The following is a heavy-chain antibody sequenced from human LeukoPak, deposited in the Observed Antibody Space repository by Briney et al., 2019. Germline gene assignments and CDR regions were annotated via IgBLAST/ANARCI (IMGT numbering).Heavy chain of an antibody. J-gene: IGHJ4*02. CDR3: ARHLDYGDYHFDY. CDR2: IIPIFGTA. Sequence: SVKVSCKASGGTFSSYAISWVRQAPGQGLEWMGGIIPIFGTANYAQKFQGRVTITADESTSTAYMELSSLGSEDTAVYYCARHLDYGDYHFDYWGQGTLVTVSS. CDR1: GGTFSSYA. D-gene: IGHD4-17*01. V-gene: IGHV1-69*13.